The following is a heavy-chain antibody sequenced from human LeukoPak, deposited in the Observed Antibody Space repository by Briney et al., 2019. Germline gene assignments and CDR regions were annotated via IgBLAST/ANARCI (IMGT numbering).Heavy chain of an antibody. V-gene: IGHV1-8*01. Sequence: GASVKVSCKASGCTFTSYDINWVRQATGQGLEWMGWMNPNSGNTGYAQKFQGRVTMTRNTSISTAYMELSSLRSEDTAVYYCARAAPIAVADNWFDPWGQGTLVTVSS. D-gene: IGHD6-19*01. CDR2: MNPNSGNT. J-gene: IGHJ5*02. CDR1: GCTFTSYD. CDR3: ARAAPIAVADNWFDP.